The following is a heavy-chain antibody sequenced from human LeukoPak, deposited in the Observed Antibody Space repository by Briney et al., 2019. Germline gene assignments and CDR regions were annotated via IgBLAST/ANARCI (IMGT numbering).Heavy chain of an antibody. D-gene: IGHD3/OR15-3a*01. V-gene: IGHV4-4*07. Sequence: PSETLSLTCTVSGGSISSYYWSWIRQPAGKGLEWIGHIYTSGSTNYNPSLKSRVTMSVDTSKNQFSLKLSPVTAADTAVYYCARLGGLGGTSIFVWGQGTLVTVSS. CDR1: GGSISSYY. CDR2: IYTSGST. J-gene: IGHJ4*02. CDR3: ARLGGLGGTSIFV.